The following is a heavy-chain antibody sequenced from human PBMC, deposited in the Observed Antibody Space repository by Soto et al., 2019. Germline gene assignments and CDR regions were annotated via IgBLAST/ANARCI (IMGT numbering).Heavy chain of an antibody. CDR1: GYTFTGYY. D-gene: IGHD5-12*01. CDR2: INPNSGGT. Sequence: QVQLVQSGAEVKKPGASVKVSCKASGYTFTGYYMHWMRQAPGQGLEWMGWINPNSGGTNYAQKFQGWVTMTRDTSISTAYMELSRLRSDDTAVYYCARDKRGYSGYDYYYYYGMDVWGQGTTVTVSS. V-gene: IGHV1-2*04. CDR3: ARDKRGYSGYDYYYYYGMDV. J-gene: IGHJ6*02.